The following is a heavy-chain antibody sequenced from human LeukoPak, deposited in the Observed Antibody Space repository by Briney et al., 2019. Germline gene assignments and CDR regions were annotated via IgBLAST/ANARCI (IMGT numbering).Heavy chain of an antibody. CDR2: IYYSGST. D-gene: IGHD4-17*01. J-gene: IGHJ4*02. CDR1: GGSIGSYY. CDR3: ARDRGVTTPFDY. V-gene: IGHV4-59*01. Sequence: SETLSLTCTVSGGSIGSYYWNWIRQPPGKGLEWIGYIYYSGSTNYSPSLKSRVTISVDTSKNQFSLKLNSVTAADTAVYYCARDRGVTTPFDYWGQGALVTVSS.